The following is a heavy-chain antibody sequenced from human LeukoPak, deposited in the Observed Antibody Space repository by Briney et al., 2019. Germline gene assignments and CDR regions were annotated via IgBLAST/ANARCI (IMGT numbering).Heavy chain of an antibody. V-gene: IGHV3-53*01. J-gene: IGHJ6*02. D-gene: IGHD3-10*01. CDR1: GFTVSSNY. CDR3: ARDRNSDHTYYGMDV. Sequence: GGSLRLSCAVSGFTVSSNYMSWVRQAPGKGLEWVPVIYSGGSTYYADSVKGRFTISRDNTKNTLYLQMNSLRAEDTAVYYCARDRNSDHTYYGMDVWGQGTTVTVSS. CDR2: IYSGGST.